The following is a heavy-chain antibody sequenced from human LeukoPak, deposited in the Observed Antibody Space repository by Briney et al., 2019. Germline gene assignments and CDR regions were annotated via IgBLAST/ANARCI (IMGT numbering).Heavy chain of an antibody. CDR2: IYYSGST. Sequence: SETLSLTCTVSGGSISNYFWSWIRQPPGKRLEWVGHIYYSGSTNYNPSLKSRVTISVDTSKNQFSLKLSSVTAADTAVYYCARGYCSGGTCYFFDYWGQGTLVTVSS. V-gene: IGHV4-59*01. D-gene: IGHD2-15*01. CDR1: GGSISNYF. J-gene: IGHJ4*02. CDR3: ARGYCSGGTCYFFDY.